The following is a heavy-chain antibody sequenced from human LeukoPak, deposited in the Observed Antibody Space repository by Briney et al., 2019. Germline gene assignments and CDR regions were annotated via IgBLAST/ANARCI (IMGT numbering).Heavy chain of an antibody. J-gene: IGHJ2*01. D-gene: IGHD3-22*01. CDR3: ARDYYDSSGYHHWYFDL. V-gene: IGHV3-7*01. CDR1: GFTFSSYW. CDR2: IKQDGSEK. Sequence: PGGSLRLSCAASGFTFSSYWMSWVRQAPGKGLEWVANIKQDGSEKYYVDSVKGRFSISRDNSKNTVHLQMNSLRAEDTAVYYCARDYYDSSGYHHWYFDLWGRGTLVTVSS.